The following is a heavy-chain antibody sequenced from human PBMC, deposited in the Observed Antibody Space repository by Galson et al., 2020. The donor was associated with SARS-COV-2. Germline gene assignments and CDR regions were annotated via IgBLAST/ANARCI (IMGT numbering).Heavy chain of an antibody. Sequence: GESLKISCAASGFTFSSYSMNWVRQAPGKGLEWVSSISSSSSYIYYADSVKGRFTISRDNAKNSLYLQMNSLRAEDTAVYYCARVGNPLSWGRSYDYWGQGTLVTVSS. V-gene: IGHV3-21*01. J-gene: IGHJ4*02. CDR1: GFTFSSYS. CDR3: ARVGNPLSWGRSYDY. D-gene: IGHD3-16*01. CDR2: ISSSSSYI.